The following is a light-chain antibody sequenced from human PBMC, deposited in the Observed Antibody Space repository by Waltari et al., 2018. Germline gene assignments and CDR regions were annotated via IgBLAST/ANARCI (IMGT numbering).Light chain of an antibody. CDR1: SLKTYA. CDR3: NSRDPTTNAVV. CDR2: SVD. J-gene: IGLJ2*01. V-gene: IGLV3-19*01. Sequence: SSELTQDPAVSVALGQTGRITCQGASLKTYAANWYQQRPGQAPILVIFSVDDRPSGIPDRFSGSSSGDTASLTITGAQAEDEADYYCNSRDPTTNAVVFGGGTRLTVL.